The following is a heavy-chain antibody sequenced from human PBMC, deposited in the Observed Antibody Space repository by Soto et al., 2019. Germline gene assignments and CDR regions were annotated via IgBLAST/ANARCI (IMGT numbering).Heavy chain of an antibody. J-gene: IGHJ5*02. CDR1: GDSISRGGYY. CDR2: IYHSGST. CDR3: ARDRAGAYGLGWFDP. Sequence: QVQLQESGPRLVKPSQTLSLTCTVSGDSISRGGYYWNWLRQHPRKGLEWIGYIYHSGSTIYNPSLKCRVTISVDTSKNRLSLELSNVTAADTAIYYCARDRAGAYGLGWFDPCGQGILVTVSS. D-gene: IGHD2-21*01. V-gene: IGHV4-31*03.